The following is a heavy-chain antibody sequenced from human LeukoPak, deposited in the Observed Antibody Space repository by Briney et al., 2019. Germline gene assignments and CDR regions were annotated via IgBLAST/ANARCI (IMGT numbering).Heavy chain of an antibody. V-gene: IGHV3-23*01. CDR3: AKDRSSSWYPYYFDY. D-gene: IGHD6-13*01. Sequence: GGSLRLSCAASGFTFSSYAMSWVRQAPGKGLEWVSAISGSGGSTYYADSVKGRFTISRDNSKNTLYLQMNSLGAEDTAVYYCAKDRSSSWYPYYFDYWGQGTLVTVSS. CDR1: GFTFSSYA. CDR2: ISGSGGST. J-gene: IGHJ4*02.